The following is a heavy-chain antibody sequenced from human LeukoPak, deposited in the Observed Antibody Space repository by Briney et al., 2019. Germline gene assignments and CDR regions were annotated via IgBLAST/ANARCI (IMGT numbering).Heavy chain of an antibody. V-gene: IGHV1-3*01. CDR1: ENAFTGYA. CDR2: INGGSGNK. D-gene: IGHD2-8*01. J-gene: IGHJ4*02. CDR3: ATCSIWCSFDS. Sequence: GASVKVSCKAPENAFTGYAIHWVRHLPGRGLEWMGWINGGSGNKQFSQNPQDRIIFTRDTSARTVYMELSSLRFDDTAVYYCATCSIWCSFDSWGQGTLVTVSS.